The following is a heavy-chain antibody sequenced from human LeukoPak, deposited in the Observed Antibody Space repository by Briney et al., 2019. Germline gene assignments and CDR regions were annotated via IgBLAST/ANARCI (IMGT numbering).Heavy chain of an antibody. CDR2: ICHSGST. Sequence: SETLSLTCAVSGYSISSGYYWGWIRKPAGKGLEWIGSICHSGSTYYNPSLKSRVTISVDTSKNQFSLKLSSVTAADTAVDYCARLGPAATHYYYYYYMDVWGKGTTVTVSS. V-gene: IGHV4-38-2*01. CDR3: ARLGPAATHYYYYYYMDV. D-gene: IGHD2-2*01. J-gene: IGHJ6*03. CDR1: GYSISSGYY.